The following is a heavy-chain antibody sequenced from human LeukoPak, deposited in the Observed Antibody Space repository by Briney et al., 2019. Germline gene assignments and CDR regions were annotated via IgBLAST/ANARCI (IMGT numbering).Heavy chain of an antibody. V-gene: IGHV1-46*01. Sequence: ASVKVSCKASVYTYTSYYMHWVRQAPGQGLEWMGIINPSGGSTSYAQKFQGRVTMTRDTSTSTVYMELSSLRSEDTAVYYCARGTLALGFGELLLDIWGQGTMVTVSS. D-gene: IGHD3-10*01. CDR3: ARGTLALGFGELLLDI. CDR1: VYTYTSYY. CDR2: INPSGGST. J-gene: IGHJ3*02.